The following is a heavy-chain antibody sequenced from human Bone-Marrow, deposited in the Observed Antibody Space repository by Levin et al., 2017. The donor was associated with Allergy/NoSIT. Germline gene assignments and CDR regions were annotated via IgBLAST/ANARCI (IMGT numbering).Heavy chain of an antibody. V-gene: IGHV1-2*02. J-gene: IGHJ6*02. CDR1: GYVFTDYD. CDR3: ATGSSTSCLMARLRAGTESPTIAWNCMDV. CDR2: LNPDRGGT. Sequence: GESLKISCKASGYVFTDYDMHWVRQAPGQGLEWMGWLNPDRGGTNYAQKFQGRVIMTRDTSINTVYMELRSLRFDDAAVYYCATGSSTSCLMARLRAGTESPTIAWNCMDVWGQGTTVTVSS. D-gene: IGHD1-7*01.